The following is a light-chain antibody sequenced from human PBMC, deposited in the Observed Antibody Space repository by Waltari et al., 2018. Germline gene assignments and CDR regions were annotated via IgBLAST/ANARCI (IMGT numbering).Light chain of an antibody. CDR2: EDS. V-gene: IGLV3-10*01. J-gene: IGLJ2*01. Sequence: SYELTQPPSASVSPGQTARIICSGDALPKKSTYWYQQKSGQAPVLVIYEDSKRPSGIPERFSGSSSGTRATLTISGAQVEDEADYYCFSTDGSGDQRVFGGGTKVTVL. CDR1: ALPKKS. CDR3: FSTDGSGDQRV.